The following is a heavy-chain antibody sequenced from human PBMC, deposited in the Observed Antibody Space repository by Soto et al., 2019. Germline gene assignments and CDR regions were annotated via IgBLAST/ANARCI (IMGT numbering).Heavy chain of an antibody. J-gene: IGHJ6*02. D-gene: IGHD6-19*01. CDR2: ISYDGSNK. CDR1: GFTFSSYA. V-gene: IGHV3-30-3*01. Sequence: GGSLRLSCAASGFTFSSYAMHWVRQAPGKGLEWVAVISYDGSNKYYADSVKGRFTISRDNSKNKLFLQMNSLRAEDTAVYYCAAAPRRIAVAGTYYYYGMDVWGQGTTVTVSS. CDR3: AAAPRRIAVAGTYYYYGMDV.